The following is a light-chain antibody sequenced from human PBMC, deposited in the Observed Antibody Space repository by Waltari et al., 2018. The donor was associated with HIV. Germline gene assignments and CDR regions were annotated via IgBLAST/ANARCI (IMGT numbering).Light chain of an antibody. CDR1: PPNIGGTT. CDR2: SNN. CDR3: AAWDDSLKGGA. V-gene: IGLV1-44*01. Sequence: QSVLAQPPSASGTPGQRVTISCSGSPPNIGGTTVSWYQQLPGTAPKLLIYSNNERPSGVPDRLSGSTSGTSASLVISGLQSEDEADYYCAAWDDSLKGGAFGTGTKVTVL. J-gene: IGLJ1*01.